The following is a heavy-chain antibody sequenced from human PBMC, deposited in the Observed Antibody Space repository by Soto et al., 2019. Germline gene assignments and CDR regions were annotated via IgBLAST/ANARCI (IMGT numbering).Heavy chain of an antibody. CDR1: GFTFSSYA. V-gene: IGHV3-30-3*01. CDR2: ISYDGSNK. J-gene: IGHJ4*02. CDR3: ARDLRVAAAGTDFDY. D-gene: IGHD6-13*01. Sequence: GGSLRLSCAASGFTFSSYAMHWVRQAPGKGLEWVAVISYDGSNKYYADSVKGRFTISRDNSKNTLYLQMNSLRAEDTAVYYCARDLRVAAAGTDFDYWGQGTLVTVSS.